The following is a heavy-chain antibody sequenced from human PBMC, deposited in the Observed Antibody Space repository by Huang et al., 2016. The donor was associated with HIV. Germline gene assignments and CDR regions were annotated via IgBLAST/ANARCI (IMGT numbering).Heavy chain of an antibody. D-gene: IGHD3-22*01. Sequence: QVQLQESGPGLVKPSETLSLTCTVSGASISSHYWSWIRQPPAKGLEWIGTITYSGTTNYNPSLEMGVTIALDTSKNQFSLRLNSVTTADTAVYYCAMEDHYYDSSGFPAYFHHWGQGTLAVVSS. J-gene: IGHJ1*01. CDR1: GASISSHY. V-gene: IGHV4-59*11. CDR3: AMEDHYYDSSGFPAYFHH. CDR2: ITYSGTT.